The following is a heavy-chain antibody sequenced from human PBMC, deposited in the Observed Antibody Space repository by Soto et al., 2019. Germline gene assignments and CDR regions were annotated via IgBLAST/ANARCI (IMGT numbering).Heavy chain of an antibody. J-gene: IGHJ3*02. D-gene: IGHD3-10*01. V-gene: IGHV1-18*01. Sequence: ASVKVSCKASGYTFTSYGISWVRQAPGQGLEWMGWISAYNGNTNYAQKLQGRVTMTTDTSTSTAYMELRSLRSDDTAVYYCARDQLWFGELLYLQGPNAFDIWGQGTMVTVSS. CDR2: ISAYNGNT. CDR3: ARDQLWFGELLYLQGPNAFDI. CDR1: GYTFTSYG.